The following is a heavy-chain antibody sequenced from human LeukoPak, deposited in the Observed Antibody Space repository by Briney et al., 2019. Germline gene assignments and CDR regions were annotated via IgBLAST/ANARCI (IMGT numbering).Heavy chain of an antibody. Sequence: PGGSLRLSCAASGFTFSSYSMNWVRQAPGKGLEWVSSISSSSSYIYYADSVKGRFTISRDNAKNSLYLQMNSLRVEDAAVYYCAKAGYCSGGSCYYFDYWGQGTLVTVSS. CDR2: ISSSSSYI. CDR3: AKAGYCSGGSCYYFDY. CDR1: GFTFSSYS. D-gene: IGHD2-15*01. J-gene: IGHJ4*02. V-gene: IGHV3-21*04.